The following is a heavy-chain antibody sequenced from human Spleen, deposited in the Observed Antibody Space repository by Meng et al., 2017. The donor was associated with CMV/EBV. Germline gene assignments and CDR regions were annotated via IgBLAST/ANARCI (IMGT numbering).Heavy chain of an antibody. D-gene: IGHD3-10*01. CDR1: GYIFSNYY. V-gene: IGHV1-69-2*01. CDR2: VDPKHGEAGEA. Sequence: SGYIFSNYYIHWVQQAPGKGLEWMGLVDPKHGEAGEAVYSEKFQGRVTITADTSTDTTYMELSSLTSDDTAVYYCATPYYYGSFDPWGQGTLVTVSS. J-gene: IGHJ5*02. CDR3: ATPYYYGSFDP.